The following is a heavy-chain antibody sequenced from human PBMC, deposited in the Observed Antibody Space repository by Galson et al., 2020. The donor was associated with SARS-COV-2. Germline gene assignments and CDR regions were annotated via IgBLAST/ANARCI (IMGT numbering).Heavy chain of an antibody. CDR1: GFTFSRHR. Sequence: GGSLRLSCGGSGFTFSRHRMSWVRQAPGKGLECVADIKEDGSEEYYVDSVRGRFTISRDNAKNSMYLQMDSLRAEDTAVYFCARMASCSNGICYTSFYLDYWGQGKMVTVSS. D-gene: IGHD2-8*01. V-gene: IGHV3-7*03. CDR2: IKEDGSEE. J-gene: IGHJ4*02. CDR3: ARMASCSNGICYTSFYLDY.